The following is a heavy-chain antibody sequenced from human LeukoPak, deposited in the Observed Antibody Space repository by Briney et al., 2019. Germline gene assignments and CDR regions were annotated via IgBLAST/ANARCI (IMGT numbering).Heavy chain of an antibody. CDR2: IQPDGSGA. Sequence: GGSLRLSCAASGFTFSSYSMNWFRQAPGKGLEWVGNIQPDGSGAFYVDAMRGRFTISRDNAQNSLYLQINSLRAEDTAVYYCAGEDDHNTNDCWGQGTLVTVSS. V-gene: IGHV3-7*01. D-gene: IGHD5-24*01. J-gene: IGHJ4*02. CDR1: GFTFSSYS. CDR3: AGEDDHNTNDC.